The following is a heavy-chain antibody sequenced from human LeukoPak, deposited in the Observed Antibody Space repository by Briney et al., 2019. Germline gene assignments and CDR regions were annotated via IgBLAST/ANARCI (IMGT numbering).Heavy chain of an antibody. J-gene: IGHJ4*02. D-gene: IGHD3-10*01. CDR1: GFTFSSYW. CDR3: ARDPGYGSGSHPFDY. Sequence: GGSLRLSCAASGFTFSSYWMHWVRQAPGKGLVWDSRINSDGSSTSYADSVKGRFTISRDNAKNTLYLQMNSLRAEDTAVYYCARDPGYGSGSHPFDYWGQGTLVTVSS. V-gene: IGHV3-74*01. CDR2: INSDGSST.